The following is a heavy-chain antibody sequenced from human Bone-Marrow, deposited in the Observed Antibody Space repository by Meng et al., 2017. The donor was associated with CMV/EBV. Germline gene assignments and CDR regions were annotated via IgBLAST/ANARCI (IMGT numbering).Heavy chain of an antibody. D-gene: IGHD3-10*01. CDR2: IKQDGSEK. Sequence: GESLKISCAASGFTFSSYWMSWVRQAPGKGLEWVANIKQDGSEKYYVDSVKGRFTISRDNAKNSLYLQMNSLRAEDTAVYYCARDYYRGAPDYWGQGTLVTVSS. CDR3: ARDYYRGAPDY. CDR1: GFTFSSYW. V-gene: IGHV3-7*01. J-gene: IGHJ4*02.